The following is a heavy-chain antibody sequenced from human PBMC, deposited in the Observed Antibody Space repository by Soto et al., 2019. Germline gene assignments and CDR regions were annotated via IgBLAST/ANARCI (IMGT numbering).Heavy chain of an antibody. J-gene: IGHJ5*02. CDR1: GFSLSTSGMC. CDR2: IDWDDDK. CDR3: ARIITEDSYSSSPAARFDP. V-gene: IGHV2-70*11. Sequence: SGPTLVNPTQTLTLTCTFSGFSLSTSGMCVSWIRQPPGKALEWLARIDWDDDKYYSTSLKTRLTISKDTSKNQVVLTMTNMDPVDTATYYCARIITEDSYSSSPAARFDPWGQGTLVTVSS. D-gene: IGHD6-6*01.